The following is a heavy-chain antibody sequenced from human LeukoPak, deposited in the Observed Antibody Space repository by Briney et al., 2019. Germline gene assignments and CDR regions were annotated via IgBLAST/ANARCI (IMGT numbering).Heavy chain of an antibody. Sequence: GGSLRLSCAASGFTFSSYSMNWVRQAPGKGVEWVSSISSSSYIYYADSVKGRFTISRDNAKNSLYLQMNSLRAEDTAVYHCAGGAYYNGRGNYYDYWGQGTLVTVSS. CDR2: ISSSSYI. V-gene: IGHV3-21*01. J-gene: IGHJ4*02. CDR3: AGGAYYNGRGNYYDY. CDR1: GFTFSSYS. D-gene: IGHD3-22*01.